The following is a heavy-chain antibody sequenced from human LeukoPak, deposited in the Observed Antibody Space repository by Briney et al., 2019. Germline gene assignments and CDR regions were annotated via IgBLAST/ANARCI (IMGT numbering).Heavy chain of an antibody. Sequence: PGGSLRLSCAASGFTFSSYAMSWVRQAPGKGLEWVSAISGSGGSTYYADSVKGRFTISRDNSKNTLYLQMNSLRAEDTAVYYCAKLPTYYYDSSGYCDYWGQGTLVTVSS. CDR3: AKLPTYYYDSSGYCDY. J-gene: IGHJ4*02. D-gene: IGHD3-22*01. V-gene: IGHV3-23*01. CDR2: ISGSGGST. CDR1: GFTFSSYA.